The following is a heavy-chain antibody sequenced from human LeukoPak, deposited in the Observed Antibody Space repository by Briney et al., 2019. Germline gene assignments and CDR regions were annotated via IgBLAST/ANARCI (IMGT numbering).Heavy chain of an antibody. CDR3: ARDSGTTSYYYYMDV. J-gene: IGHJ6*03. D-gene: IGHD1-1*01. CDR1: GFTFSSYS. CDR2: ISSSSSYI. V-gene: IGHV3-21*01. Sequence: PGGSLRLSCAASGFTFSSYSMNWVRQAPGKWLEWVSSISSSSSYIYYADSVKGRFTISRDNAKNSLYLQMNSLRAEDTAVYYCARDSGTTSYYYYMDVWGKGTTVTVSS.